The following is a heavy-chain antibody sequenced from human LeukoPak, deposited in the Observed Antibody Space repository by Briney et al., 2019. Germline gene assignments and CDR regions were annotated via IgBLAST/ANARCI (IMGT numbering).Heavy chain of an antibody. D-gene: IGHD3-16*01. CDR3: GRAFPPLRTSSAGDL. J-gene: IGHJ4*02. V-gene: IGHV3-11*06. Sequence: PGGSLRLSCSASGFTFSDYDMNWIRQAPGKGLEWISDISGRSSHTYYGDSVKGRFSISTDNAKNLLYLQMNGLGAEDTAVYYCGRAFPPLRTSSAGDLWGQGTLVTVSS. CDR1: GFTFSDYD. CDR2: ISGRSSHT.